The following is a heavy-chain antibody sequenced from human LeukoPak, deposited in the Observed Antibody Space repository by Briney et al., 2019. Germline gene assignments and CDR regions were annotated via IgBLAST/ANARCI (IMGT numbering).Heavy chain of an antibody. V-gene: IGHV3-9*01. CDR1: GFTFDDYA. CDR3: ARAYKDRSLAGKKEFFQH. J-gene: IGHJ1*01. Sequence: GRSLRLSCAASGFTFDDYAMNWVRQVPGKGLEWISLISWNSGTIGYADSVKGRFTISRDNANNFLYLQMNSLRAEDTALYYCARAYKDRSLAGKKEFFQHWGQGTLVTVSS. D-gene: IGHD6-19*01. CDR2: ISWNSGTI.